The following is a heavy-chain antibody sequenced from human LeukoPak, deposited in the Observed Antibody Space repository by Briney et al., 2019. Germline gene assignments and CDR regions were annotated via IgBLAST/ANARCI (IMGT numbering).Heavy chain of an antibody. D-gene: IGHD6-19*01. V-gene: IGHV1-8*01. CDR2: MNPNSGDT. Sequence: GASLKVSCKASVYAFTSYDVHWVRQGIGQGLECIGWMNPNSGDTGYTEKFQDRVTMTRDTSRRVAYMQLSSLRSDDTAVYYCAISSAWYHDGFDIWGQGTMVSVSS. CDR3: AISSAWYHDGFDI. J-gene: IGHJ3*02. CDR1: VYAFTSYD.